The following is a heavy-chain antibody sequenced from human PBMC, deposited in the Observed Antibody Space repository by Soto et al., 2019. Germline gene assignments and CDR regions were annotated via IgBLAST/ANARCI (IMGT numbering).Heavy chain of an antibody. CDR3: ARDHYDFWSGYPYYYYYYGMDV. V-gene: IGHV3-74*01. Sequence: GGSLRLSCAASGFTFSSYWMHWVRQAPGKGLVWVSRINSDGSSTSYADSVKGRFTISRDNAKNTLYLQMNSLRAEDTAVYYCARDHYDFWSGYPYYYYYYGMDVWGQGTTVTVSS. J-gene: IGHJ6*02. CDR2: INSDGSST. CDR1: GFTFSSYW. D-gene: IGHD3-3*01.